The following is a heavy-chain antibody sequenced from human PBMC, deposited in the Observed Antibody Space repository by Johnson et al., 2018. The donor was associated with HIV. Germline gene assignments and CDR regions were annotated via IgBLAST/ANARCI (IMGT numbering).Heavy chain of an antibody. J-gene: IGHJ3*02. CDR1: GFTFSSYA. D-gene: IGHD6-13*01. CDR3: AKDVYSSSWYGDDAFDI. Sequence: VESGGGLVQPGGSLRLSCAASGFTFSSYAMSWVRQAPGKGLEWVSVIYSGGSTYYADSVKGRFTISRDNSKNSLYLQMNSLRAEDTAVYYCAKDVYSSSWYGDDAFDIWGQGTMVTVSS. CDR2: IYSGGST. V-gene: IGHV3-23*03.